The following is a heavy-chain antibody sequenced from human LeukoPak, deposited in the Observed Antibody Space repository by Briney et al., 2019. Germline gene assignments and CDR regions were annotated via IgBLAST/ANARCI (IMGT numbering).Heavy chain of an antibody. V-gene: IGHV4-59*12. CDR3: ARESNMIVVRLNAFDI. J-gene: IGHJ3*02. CDR2: IYYSGST. CDR1: GGSISSYY. Sequence: SETLSLTCTVSGGSISSYYWSWIRQPPGKGLEWIGNIYYSGSTNYNPSLKSRVTISVDTSKDQFSLKLSSVTAADTAVYYCARESNMIVVRLNAFDIWGQGTMVTVSS. D-gene: IGHD3-22*01.